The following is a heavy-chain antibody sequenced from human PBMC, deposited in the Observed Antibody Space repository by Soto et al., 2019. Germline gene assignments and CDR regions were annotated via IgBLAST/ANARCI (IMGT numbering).Heavy chain of an antibody. CDR2: INHNGGI. J-gene: IGHJ6*02. V-gene: IGHV4-34*01. CDR1: GGSISGFF. Sequence: QVQLQQWGAGLLKPSETLSLTCAVYGGSISGFFWSWIRQPPGKGLEYIGEINHNGGINYNPSFKSRVTILIDTSNNQFSLKLTSVTAADTAVYYCAREGATNVWGQGTKVTVSS. D-gene: IGHD3-16*01. CDR3: AREGATNV.